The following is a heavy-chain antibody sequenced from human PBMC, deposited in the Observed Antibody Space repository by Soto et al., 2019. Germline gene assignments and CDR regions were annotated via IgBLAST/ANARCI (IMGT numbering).Heavy chain of an antibody. CDR2: INPNSGGT. J-gene: IGHJ4*02. Sequence: ASVTVLCRPSIYTFTGYYMHLFPHYRGQWLEWMGWINPNSGGTNYAQKFQGGDTMTRDTSISTAYMELRRLRSDDTAVYYCARGGFSGSYYSRTTHFEYWGQGTLVTVSS. V-gene: IGHV1-2*02. CDR3: ARGGFSGSYYSRTTHFEY. CDR1: IYTFTGYY. D-gene: IGHD1-26*01.